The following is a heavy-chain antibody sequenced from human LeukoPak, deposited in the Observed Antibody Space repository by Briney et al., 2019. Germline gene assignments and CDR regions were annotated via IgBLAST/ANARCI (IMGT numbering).Heavy chain of an antibody. V-gene: IGHV3-30-3*01. D-gene: IGHD2-2*01. Sequence: GGSLRLSCAASGFTFSSYAMHWVRQAPGKGLEWVAVISYDGSNKYYADSVKGRFTISRDNSKNTLYLQMNSLRAEDTAVYYCASSRVVPAAVDYWGQGTLVTVSS. J-gene: IGHJ4*02. CDR3: ASSRVVPAAVDY. CDR1: GFTFSSYA. CDR2: ISYDGSNK.